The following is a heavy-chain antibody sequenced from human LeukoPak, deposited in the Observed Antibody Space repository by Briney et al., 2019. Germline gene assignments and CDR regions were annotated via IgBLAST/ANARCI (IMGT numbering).Heavy chain of an antibody. Sequence: GSLRLSCAASGFSFSSYGMHWVRQAPGKGLEWVAVIYYDGSKKYYADSVEGRFTISRDNSKNTSYLHMKSLRVEDTAVYYCARGPDGYNSHFDYWGQGTLVTVSS. V-gene: IGHV3-30*03. D-gene: IGHD5-24*01. J-gene: IGHJ4*01. CDR2: IYYDGSKK. CDR1: GFSFSSYG. CDR3: ARGPDGYNSHFDY.